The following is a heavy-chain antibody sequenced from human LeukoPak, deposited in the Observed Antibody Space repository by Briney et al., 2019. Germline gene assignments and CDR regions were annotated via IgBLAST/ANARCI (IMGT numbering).Heavy chain of an antibody. J-gene: IGHJ6*03. V-gene: IGHV4-61*02. Sequence: SETLSLTCTVSGGSISSGSYYWSWIRQPAGKGLEWIGRIYTSGSTNYNPSLKSRVTISVDTSKNQFSLKLSSVTAADTAVYYCARAQEWLTYMDVWGKGTTVTISS. CDR1: GGSISSGSYY. CDR3: ARAQEWLTYMDV. D-gene: IGHD6-19*01. CDR2: IYTSGST.